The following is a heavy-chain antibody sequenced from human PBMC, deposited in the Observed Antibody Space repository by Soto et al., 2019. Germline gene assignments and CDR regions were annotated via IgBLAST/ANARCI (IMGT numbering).Heavy chain of an antibody. V-gene: IGHV5-51*01. CDR2: IYPGDSDT. CDR1: RYSFTSYS. CDR3: ARSLRYCSGGSCYDY. Sequence: GESLKISCKGSRYSFTSYSIGWVRQIPGKGLEWMGIIYPGDSDTRYSPSFKGQVTISADKSISTAYLQWSSLKASDTAMYYCARSLRYCSGGSCYDYWGQGTLVTVSS. J-gene: IGHJ4*02. D-gene: IGHD2-15*01.